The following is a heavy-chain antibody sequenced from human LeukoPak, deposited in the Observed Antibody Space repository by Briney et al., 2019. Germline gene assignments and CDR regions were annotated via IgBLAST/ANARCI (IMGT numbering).Heavy chain of an antibody. V-gene: IGHV4-39*01. J-gene: IGHJ4*02. D-gene: IGHD2-15*01. Sequence: SETLSLTRIVSGGSISTNSFSWGWIRQAPGKGLEWIGSMYYSGTTYYNLSLRSRVTISVDTSKNQFSLELSSVTAADTAVYYCARGTLYDYWGQGTLVTVSS. CDR3: ARGTLYDY. CDR2: MYYSGTT. CDR1: GGSISTNSFS.